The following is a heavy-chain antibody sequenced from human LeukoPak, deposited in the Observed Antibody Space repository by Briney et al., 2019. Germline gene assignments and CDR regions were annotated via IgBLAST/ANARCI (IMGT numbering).Heavy chain of an antibody. J-gene: IGHJ4*02. CDR2: FKSKADGGTK. CDR1: GFTFSNAW. V-gene: IGHV3-15*01. CDR3: ATGMYFDY. Sequence: GGSLRLSCAGSGFTFSNAWMNWVRQAPGKGLEWVGRFKSKADGGTKEYAAPVKGRFTISRDDSKSTFYVQMNSLKTEDTAIYYCATGMYFDYWGQGTLVTVSS.